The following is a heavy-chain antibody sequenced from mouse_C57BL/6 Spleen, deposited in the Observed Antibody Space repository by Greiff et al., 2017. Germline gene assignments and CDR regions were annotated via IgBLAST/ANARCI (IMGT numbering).Heavy chain of an antibody. J-gene: IGHJ1*03. CDR2: IDPSDSYT. D-gene: IGHD2-4*01. CDR1: GYTFTSYW. Sequence: QVQLQQPGAELVMPGASVKLSCKASGYTFTSYWMHWVKQRPGQGLEWIGEIDPSDSYTNYNQKFKGKSTLTVDKSSSTAYMQLSSLTSEDSAVYYCARGGLRPRYFDVWGTGTTVTVSS. V-gene: IGHV1-69*01. CDR3: ARGGLRPRYFDV.